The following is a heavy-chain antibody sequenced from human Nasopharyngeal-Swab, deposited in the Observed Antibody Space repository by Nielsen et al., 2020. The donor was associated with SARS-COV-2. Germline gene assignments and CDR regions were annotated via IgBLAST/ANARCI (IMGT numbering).Heavy chain of an antibody. V-gene: IGHV3-30-3*01. Sequence: GESLKISCAASGFTLRSYTMHWVRQAPGKGLEWVAVVLYDGTTKYYADSVRGRFTISRDNAKNTLYLQMNSLRVEDTAVYYCVKHQGSSSDQWGQGTLVTVSS. CDR2: VLYDGTTK. J-gene: IGHJ4*02. CDR1: GFTLRSYT. CDR3: VKHQGSSSDQ.